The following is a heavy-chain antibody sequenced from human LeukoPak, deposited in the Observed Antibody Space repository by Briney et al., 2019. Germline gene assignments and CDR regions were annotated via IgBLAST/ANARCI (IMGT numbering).Heavy chain of an antibody. D-gene: IGHD5-24*01. CDR1: GGSISSYY. Sequence: SETLSLTCTVSGGSISSYYWSWIRQPPGKGLEWIGYIYYSGSTNYNPSLKSRVTISVDTSKNQFSLKLSSVTPADTAVYYCAREGDDDAFDIWGQGTMVTVSS. J-gene: IGHJ3*02. CDR3: AREGDDDAFDI. V-gene: IGHV4-59*12. CDR2: IYYSGST.